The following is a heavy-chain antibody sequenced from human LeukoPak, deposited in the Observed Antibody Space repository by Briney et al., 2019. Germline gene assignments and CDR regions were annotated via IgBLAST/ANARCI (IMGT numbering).Heavy chain of an antibody. D-gene: IGHD2-2*01. Sequence: ASVKVSCKASGYTFTGYYFHWVRQAPGQGLEWVGWINPNRGGTNYAQKFQGRVTITADESTSTAYMELSSLRSEDTAAYYCARGYCSSTSCYLDYWGQGTLVTVSS. CDR1: GYTFTGYY. V-gene: IGHV1-2*02. J-gene: IGHJ4*02. CDR2: INPNRGGT. CDR3: ARGYCSSTSCYLDY.